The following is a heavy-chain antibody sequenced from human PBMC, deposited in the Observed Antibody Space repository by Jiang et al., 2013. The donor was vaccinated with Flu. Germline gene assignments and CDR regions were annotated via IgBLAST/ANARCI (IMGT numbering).Heavy chain of an antibody. CDR3: ARGPKSYGGWDYYYYGMDV. V-gene: IGHV6-1*01. D-gene: IGHD4-23*01. J-gene: IGHJ6*02. CDR1: GDSVSSNSAA. Sequence: ISGDSVSSNSAAWNWIRQSPSRGLEWLGRTYYRSKWYNDYAVSVKSRITINPDTSKNQFSLQLNSVTPEDTAVYYCARGPKSYGGWDYYYYGMDVWGQGTTVTVSS. CDR2: TYYRSKWYN.